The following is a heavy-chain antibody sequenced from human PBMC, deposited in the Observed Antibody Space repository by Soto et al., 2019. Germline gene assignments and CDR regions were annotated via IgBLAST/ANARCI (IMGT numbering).Heavy chain of an antibody. Sequence: EVHLLESGGALVQPGGSLRLSCAASGFTFSNHAMNWVRQAPGKGLEWLSAISGNANDIYYADSVKGRFTISRDSSTNTVFLQMNSLRAEDTALYYCAKKRSGGWSMGGFDSWGQGTLVTVSS. CDR3: AKKRSGGWSMGGFDS. D-gene: IGHD3-16*01. CDR1: GFTFSNHA. J-gene: IGHJ4*02. V-gene: IGHV3-23*01. CDR2: ISGNANDI.